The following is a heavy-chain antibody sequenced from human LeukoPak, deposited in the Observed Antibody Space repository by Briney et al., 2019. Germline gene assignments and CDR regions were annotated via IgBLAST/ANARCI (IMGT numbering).Heavy chain of an antibody. D-gene: IGHD6-13*01. CDR1: GYTFTGYY. V-gene: IGHV1-2*02. J-gene: IGHJ5*02. Sequence: GASVKVSCKASGYTFTGYYMHWVRQAPGQGLEWMGWINPNSGGTNYAQKFQGRVTTTRDTSISTAYMELSRLRSDDTAVYYCAKNMHSGIAADENWFDPWGQGTLVTVSS. CDR2: INPNSGGT. CDR3: AKNMHSGIAADENWFDP.